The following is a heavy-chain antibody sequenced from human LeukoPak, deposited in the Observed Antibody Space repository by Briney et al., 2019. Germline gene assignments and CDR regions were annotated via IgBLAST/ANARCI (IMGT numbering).Heavy chain of an antibody. CDR1: GYTFTSYG. CDR3: ASVIMGITTDY. Sequence: ASVKVSCKASGYTFTSYGISWVRQAPGQGLEWMGWISAYNGNTNYAQKFQGRVTMTRDTSISTAYMELSRLRSDDTALYYCASVIMGITTDYWGQGTLVTVSS. CDR2: ISAYNGNT. D-gene: IGHD1-26*01. V-gene: IGHV1-18*01. J-gene: IGHJ4*02.